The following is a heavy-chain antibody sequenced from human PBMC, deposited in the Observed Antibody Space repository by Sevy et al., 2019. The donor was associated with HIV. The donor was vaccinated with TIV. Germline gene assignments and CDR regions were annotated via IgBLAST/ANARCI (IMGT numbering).Heavy chain of an antibody. CDR3: AKEGERREYSSSWYGEGYYYGMDV. J-gene: IGHJ6*02. CDR1: GFTFSSYA. V-gene: IGHV3-23*01. CDR2: ISGSGGST. Sequence: GSLRLSCAASGFTFSSYAMSWVRQAPGKGLEWVSAISGSGGSTYYADSVKGRFTISRDNSKNTLYLQMNSLRAEETAVYYCAKEGERREYSSSWYGEGYYYGMDVWGQGTTVTVSS. D-gene: IGHD6-13*01.